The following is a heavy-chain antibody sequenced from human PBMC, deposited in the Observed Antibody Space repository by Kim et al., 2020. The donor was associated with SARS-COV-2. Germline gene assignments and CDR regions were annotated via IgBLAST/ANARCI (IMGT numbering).Heavy chain of an antibody. CDR3: ATGFPRWELHPYYFDY. J-gene: IGHJ4*02. V-gene: IGHV3-30*03. D-gene: IGHD1-26*01. CDR2: ISYDGSNK. Sequence: GGSLRLSCAASGFTFSSYGMHWVRQAPGKGLEWVAVISYDGSNKYYADSVKGRFTISRDNSKNTLYLQMNSLRAEDTAVYYCATGFPRWELHPYYFDYWGQGTLVTVSS. CDR1: GFTFSSYG.